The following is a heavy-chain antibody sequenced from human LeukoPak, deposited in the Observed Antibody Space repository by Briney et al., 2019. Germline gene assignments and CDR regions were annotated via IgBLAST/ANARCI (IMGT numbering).Heavy chain of an antibody. Sequence: PGGSLRLSCAASGFTFSSYAMSWVRQAPGKGLEWASAISGSGGSTYYADSVKGRFTISRDNSKNTLYLQMNSLRAEDTAVYYCAKPPYSSSWFFFDYWGQGTLVTVSS. J-gene: IGHJ4*02. CDR3: AKPPYSSSWFFFDY. CDR1: GFTFSSYA. CDR2: ISGSGGST. D-gene: IGHD6-13*01. V-gene: IGHV3-23*01.